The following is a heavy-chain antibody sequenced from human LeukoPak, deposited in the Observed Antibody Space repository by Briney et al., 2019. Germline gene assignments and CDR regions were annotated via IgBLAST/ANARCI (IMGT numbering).Heavy chain of an antibody. D-gene: IGHD2-2*01. Sequence: PSETLSLTCAVYGGSFSGYYWSWIRQPPGKGLEWIGEINHSGSTNYNPSLKSRVTISVDTSKNQFSLKLSSVTAADTAVYYCASDPNRVVPAAMSGPYYFDYWGQGTLVTVSS. J-gene: IGHJ4*02. V-gene: IGHV4-34*01. CDR2: INHSGST. CDR1: GGSFSGYY. CDR3: ASDPNRVVPAAMSGPYYFDY.